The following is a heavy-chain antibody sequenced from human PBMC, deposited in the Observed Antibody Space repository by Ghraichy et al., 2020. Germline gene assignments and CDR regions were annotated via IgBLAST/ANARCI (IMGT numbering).Heavy chain of an antibody. CDR1: GFTFSSYW. CDR2: IKQDGSEK. D-gene: IGHD6-19*01. Sequence: GGSLRLSCAASGFTFSSYWMSWVRQAPGKGLEWVANIKQDGSEKYYVDSVKGRFTISRDNAKNSLYLQMNSLRAEDTAVYYCARVVGTYSSGWYLEPNYYYYGMDVWGQGTTVTVSS. CDR3: ARVVGTYSSGWYLEPNYYYYGMDV. J-gene: IGHJ6*02. V-gene: IGHV3-7*01.